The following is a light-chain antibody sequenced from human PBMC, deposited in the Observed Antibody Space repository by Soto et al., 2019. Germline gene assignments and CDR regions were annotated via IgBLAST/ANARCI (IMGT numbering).Light chain of an antibody. CDR1: QSVSSN. V-gene: IGKV3-15*01. Sequence: EIVMTQSPVTLSVSPGERATLSCRASQSVSSNLAWYQQKPGQAPRLLIYGASTRATGIPAMFSGSGSGTEFTLTISSLQSEDFAVYYCQHYNNWPRTFGQGTKVEIK. CDR2: GAS. J-gene: IGKJ1*01. CDR3: QHYNNWPRT.